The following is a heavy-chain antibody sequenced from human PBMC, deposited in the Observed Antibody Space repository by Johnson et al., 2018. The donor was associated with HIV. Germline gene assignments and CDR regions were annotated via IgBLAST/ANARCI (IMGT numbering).Heavy chain of an antibody. CDR2: IRYDGSNK. Sequence: QVQLVESGGGLVQPGGSLRLSCAASGFTFSSYGMHWVRQAPGKGLEWVAFIRYDGSNKYYADSVKGRFTISRDNAKNSLYLQMNSLRVEDTAWYYCARDPTTQDSRLTGDFGAFDIWGQGTMVTVST. CDR1: GFTFSSYG. CDR3: ARDPTTQDSRLTGDFGAFDI. V-gene: IGHV3-30*02. D-gene: IGHD7-27*01. J-gene: IGHJ3*02.